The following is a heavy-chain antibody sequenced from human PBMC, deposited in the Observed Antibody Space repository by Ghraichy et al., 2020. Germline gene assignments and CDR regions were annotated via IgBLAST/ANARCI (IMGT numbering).Heavy chain of an antibody. CDR2: ISCDGSNK. D-gene: IGHD2-15*01. Sequence: LSLTCAASGFTFSSYAMHWVRQAPGKGLEWVAVISCDGSNKYYADSVKGRFTISRDNSKNTLYLQMNSLRAEDTAVYYCARLIVVVVWGQGTLDTVSS. CDR3: ARLIVVVV. V-gene: IGHV3-30*04. J-gene: IGHJ4*02. CDR1: GFTFSSYA.